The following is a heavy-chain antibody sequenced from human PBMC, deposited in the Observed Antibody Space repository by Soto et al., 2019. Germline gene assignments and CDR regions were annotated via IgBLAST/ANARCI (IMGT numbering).Heavy chain of an antibody. Sequence: KPSETLSLTCSVSGGSVSNKTYYWSWIRQPPGKRLEWIGYVYYSGSTNYNPSLKIRVTISVDTSKNQFSLKLSSETAADTAVYYCASGTGHYYGMDVWGQGTTGTVSS. CDR2: VYYSGST. V-gene: IGHV4-61*01. J-gene: IGHJ6*02. CDR3: ASGTGHYYGMDV. D-gene: IGHD1-1*01. CDR1: GGSVSNKTYY.